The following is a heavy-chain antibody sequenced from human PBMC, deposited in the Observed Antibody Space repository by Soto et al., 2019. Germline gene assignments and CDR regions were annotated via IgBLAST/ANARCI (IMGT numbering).Heavy chain of an antibody. J-gene: IGHJ5*02. D-gene: IGHD2-2*01. CDR2: INAGNGNT. V-gene: IGHV1-3*01. CDR1: GYTFTSYA. Sequence: GASVKVSCKASGYTFTSYAMHWVRQAPGQRLGWMGWINAGNGNTKYSQKFQGRVTITRDTSASTAYMELSSLRSEDTAVYYCARARPAGIVVVPAAMPWFDPWGQGTLVTVSS. CDR3: ARARPAGIVVVPAAMPWFDP.